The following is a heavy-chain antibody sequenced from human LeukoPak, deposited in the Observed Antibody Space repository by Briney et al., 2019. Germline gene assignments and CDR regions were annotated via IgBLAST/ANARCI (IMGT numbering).Heavy chain of an antibody. CDR2: INHSGST. J-gene: IGHJ4*02. CDR1: GGSFSGYY. D-gene: IGHD6-13*01. V-gene: IGHV4-34*01. Sequence: SETLSLTCAVYGGSFSGYYRSWIRQPPGKGLEWIGEINHSGSTNYNPSLKSRVTISVDTSKNQFSLKLSSVTAADTAVYYCARGLTGGPGYSSSWYFWSPSEGFDYWGQGTLVTVSS. CDR3: ARGLTGGPGYSSSWYFWSPSEGFDY.